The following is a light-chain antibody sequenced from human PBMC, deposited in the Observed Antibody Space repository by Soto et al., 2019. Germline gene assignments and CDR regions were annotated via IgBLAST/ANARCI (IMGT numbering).Light chain of an antibody. CDR3: MQALQTPLT. J-gene: IGKJ4*01. V-gene: IGKV2-28*01. CDR2: WGS. CDR1: QSLLHSNGYNY. Sequence: DIVMTQSPLSLPVTPGEPASISCRSSQSLLHSNGYNYLDWYLQKPGQSPQLLIYWGSNRASGVPDRFSGSGSGTDFTLKISRVEAEDVGVYYCMQALQTPLTFGGGTKVDI.